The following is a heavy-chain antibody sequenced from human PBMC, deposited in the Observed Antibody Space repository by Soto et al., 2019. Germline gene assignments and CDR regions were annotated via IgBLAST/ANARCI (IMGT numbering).Heavy chain of an antibody. J-gene: IGHJ3*02. D-gene: IGHD3-16*01. V-gene: IGHV1-18*04. Sequence: QGQLVQSGAEMKKPGASVKVSCKTSGYTFTNHGINWVRQAPGQGLEWMGWINPYTANTNYAQKRQGRVTMTTDTSPSTAYMELGSLTSDDAAVYCCARDRVAGIWGDAFDIWGQGTMVTVSS. CDR2: INPYTANT. CDR1: GYTFTNHG. CDR3: ARDRVAGIWGDAFDI.